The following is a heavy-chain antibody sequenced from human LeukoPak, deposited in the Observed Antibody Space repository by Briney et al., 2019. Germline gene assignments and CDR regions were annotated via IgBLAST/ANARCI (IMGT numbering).Heavy chain of an antibody. CDR2: IYYSGST. CDR1: GGSISSSSYY. CDR3: ARGPTYYYYYMDV. D-gene: IGHD4-17*01. Sequence: PSGTLSLACAVSGGSISSSSYYWGWIRQPPGKGLEWIGSIYYSGSTYYNPSLKSRVTISVDTSKNQFSLKLSSVTAADTAVYYCARGPTYYYYYMDVWGKGTTVTVSS. J-gene: IGHJ6*03. V-gene: IGHV4-39*07.